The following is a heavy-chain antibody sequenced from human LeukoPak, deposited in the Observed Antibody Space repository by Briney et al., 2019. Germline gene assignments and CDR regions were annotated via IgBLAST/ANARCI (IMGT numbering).Heavy chain of an antibody. CDR1: GFTFSSYA. D-gene: IGHD3-10*01. J-gene: IGHJ3*02. V-gene: IGHV3-23*01. CDR2: ISGSGGST. CDR3: AKAGSGSGSYAFDI. Sequence: GGSLRLSCAASGFTFSSYAMSWVRQDPGKGLEWVSAISGSGGSTYYADSVKGRLTISRDNSKNTLYLQMNSLRAEDTAVYYCAKAGSGSGSYAFDIWGQGTMVTVSS.